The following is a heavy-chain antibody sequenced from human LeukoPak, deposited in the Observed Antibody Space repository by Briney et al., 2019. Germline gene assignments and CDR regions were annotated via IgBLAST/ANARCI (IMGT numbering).Heavy chain of an antibody. J-gene: IGHJ4*02. V-gene: IGHV1-69*05. CDR2: IIPIFGRA. CDR1: GGTFSSYA. Sequence: SSVKVSCKSSGGTFSSYAFSWVRQPPGQGLEWMGRIIPIFGRANYAQKFQGRVAITTDESTSTHFMELSSLRSEDTTVCYCVRDFGGSSGYWGQGTLVTVSS. D-gene: IGHD2-15*01. CDR3: VRDFGGSSGY.